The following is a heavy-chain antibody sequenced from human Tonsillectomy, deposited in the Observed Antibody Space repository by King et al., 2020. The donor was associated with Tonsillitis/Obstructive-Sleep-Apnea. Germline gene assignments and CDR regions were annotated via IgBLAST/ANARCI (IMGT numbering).Heavy chain of an antibody. V-gene: IGHV3-23*04. Sequence: VQLVESGGGLVQPGGSLRLSCAASGFTFSSYAMSWVRQAPGKGLELVSAISGSGGSTYFADSVKGRFTISRDNSKNTLYLQMNSLRAEDTAVYYCGRPDCSSTSCYTVDYWGQGTLVTVSS. CDR3: GRPDCSSTSCYTVDY. CDR1: GFTFSSYA. CDR2: ISGSGGST. D-gene: IGHD2-2*02. J-gene: IGHJ4*02.